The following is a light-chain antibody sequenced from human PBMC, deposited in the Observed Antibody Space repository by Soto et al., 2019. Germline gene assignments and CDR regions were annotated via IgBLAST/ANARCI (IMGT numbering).Light chain of an antibody. CDR1: SSDFGSYNL. CDR2: EGS. CDR3: CSYADSQV. J-gene: IGLJ2*01. V-gene: IGLV2-23*01. Sequence: QSALTQPASVSGSPGQSITISCTGTSSDFGSYNLVSWYQHHPGKAPKLMIYEGSKRPSGVSKRFSGAKSGNTASLTISGLQAEDDADYYCCSYADSQVFVGGTKLTVL.